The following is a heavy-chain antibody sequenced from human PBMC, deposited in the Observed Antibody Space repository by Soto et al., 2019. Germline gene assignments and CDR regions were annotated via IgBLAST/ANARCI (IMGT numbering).Heavy chain of an antibody. CDR1: GFTFSSYA. Sequence: GGSLRLSCAASGFTFSSYAMHWVRQAPGKGLEYVSAISSNGGSTYYANSVKGRFTISRDNSKNTLYLQMGSLRAEDMAVYYCARDCDTSCFPWGQGTLVTVSS. CDR3: ARDCDTSCFP. J-gene: IGHJ5*02. D-gene: IGHD2-2*01. CDR2: ISSNGGST. V-gene: IGHV3-64*01.